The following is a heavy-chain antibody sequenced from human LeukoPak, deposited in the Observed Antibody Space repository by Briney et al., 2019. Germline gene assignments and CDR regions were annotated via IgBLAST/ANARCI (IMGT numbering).Heavy chain of an antibody. CDR2: INPSSGGT. CDR1: GYSSTDYY. J-gene: IGHJ5*02. D-gene: IGHD2-21*01. V-gene: IGHV1-2*02. Sequence: GASVKVSCKTSGYSSTDYYMHWVRQAPGQGLEWMGWINPSSGGTSSAQKFQGRVTMTRDTSITTVYMEVRWLTSDDTAVYYCARADRLHGGPYLIGPWGQGTLVTVSS. CDR3: ARADRLHGGPYLIGP.